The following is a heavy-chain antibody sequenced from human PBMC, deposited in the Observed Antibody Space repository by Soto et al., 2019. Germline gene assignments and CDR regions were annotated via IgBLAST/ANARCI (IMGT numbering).Heavy chain of an antibody. CDR1: GYTFTENQ. V-gene: IGHV1-2*02. CDR3: VRRQLRDYIRWSFDP. J-gene: IGHJ5*02. CDR2: IDPKSGDT. D-gene: IGHD3-16*01. Sequence: QVQLMQSGPEVKKTGASVKVSCKASGYTFTENQIHWLRRAPGQRLEWMGRIDPKSGDTTFAQTYQGRVTMTRDTSSNTVYMELTRLTSDDTAIYYCVRRQLRDYIRWSFDPWGQGTLVTVSS.